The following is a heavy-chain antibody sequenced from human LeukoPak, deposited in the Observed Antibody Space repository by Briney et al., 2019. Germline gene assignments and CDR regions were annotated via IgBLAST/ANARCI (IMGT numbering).Heavy chain of an antibody. J-gene: IGHJ6*02. D-gene: IGHD6-19*01. Sequence: ASVKVSCKASGYTFTSYGISWVRQAPGQGLEWMGWISAYNGNTNYAQKLQGRVTMTTDTSTSTAYMELRSLRSDDTAVYYCARGGSQWLVSYYYYGMDVWDQGTTVTVSS. CDR2: ISAYNGNT. V-gene: IGHV1-18*01. CDR1: GYTFTSYG. CDR3: ARGGSQWLVSYYYYGMDV.